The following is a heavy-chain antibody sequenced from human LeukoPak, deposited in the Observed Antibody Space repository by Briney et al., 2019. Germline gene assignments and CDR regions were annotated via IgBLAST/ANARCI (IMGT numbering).Heavy chain of an antibody. Sequence: NPGRSLRLSCAASGFTFSSYSMNCVRQAPGNGPEWVSSISSTSSYTYYADSVKGRFTISRDNAKNSLYLQMNSLRAEDTAVYYCARDLVASLPYCSGGSCYRGGWGQGTLVTVSS. V-gene: IGHV3-21*01. CDR3: ARDLVASLPYCSGGSCYRGG. J-gene: IGHJ4*02. D-gene: IGHD2-15*01. CDR2: ISSTSSYT. CDR1: GFTFSSYS.